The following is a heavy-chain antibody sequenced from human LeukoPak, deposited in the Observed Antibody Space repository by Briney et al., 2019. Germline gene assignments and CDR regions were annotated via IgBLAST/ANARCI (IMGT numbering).Heavy chain of an antibody. J-gene: IGHJ3*02. D-gene: IGHD6-19*01. CDR1: GFTFSSYG. CDR2: IWYDGSNK. V-gene: IGHV3-33*01. CDR3: AREYSSGFGNAFDI. Sequence: GGSLRLSCAASGFTFSSYGMHWVRQAPGKGLEWVAVIWYDGSNKYYADSVKGRFTISRDNSKNTLYPQMNSLRAEDTAVYYCAREYSSGFGNAFDIWGQGTMVTVSS.